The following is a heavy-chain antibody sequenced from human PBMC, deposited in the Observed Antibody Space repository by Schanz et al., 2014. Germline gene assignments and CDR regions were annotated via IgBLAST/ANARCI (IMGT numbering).Heavy chain of an antibody. J-gene: IGHJ6*02. CDR3: ARDRGMTTSDYYYGMDV. CDR1: GGSISNANW. V-gene: IGHV4-4*02. D-gene: IGHD4-17*01. Sequence: QVQLQESGPGLVKPSGTLSLTCAVSGGSISNANWWSWVRQPPGKGLQWIGEVYHSGGTNYNPSLKSRVTIPLDVSKNQFSLRLNSGTAADTAVYYCARDRGMTTSDYYYGMDVWGQGTTVTVSS. CDR2: VYHSGGT.